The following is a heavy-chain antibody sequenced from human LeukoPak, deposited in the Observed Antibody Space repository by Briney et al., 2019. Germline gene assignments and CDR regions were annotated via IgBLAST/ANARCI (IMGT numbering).Heavy chain of an antibody. CDR2: IYHSGST. CDR3: ARLWAEGHYDILTGPFDY. D-gene: IGHD3-9*01. V-gene: IGHV4-4*02. CDR1: GGSISSSNW. Sequence: SETLSLTCAVSGGSISSSNWWSWVRQPPGKGLEWIGEIYHSGSTNYNPSLKSRVTISVDKSKNQFSLKLSSVTAADTAVYYCARLWAEGHYDILTGPFDYWGQGTLVTVSS. J-gene: IGHJ4*02.